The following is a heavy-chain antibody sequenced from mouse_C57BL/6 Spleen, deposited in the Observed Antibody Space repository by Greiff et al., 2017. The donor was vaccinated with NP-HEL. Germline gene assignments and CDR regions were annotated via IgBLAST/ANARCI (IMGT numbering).Heavy chain of an antibody. D-gene: IGHD2-4*01. CDR3: AIEGDYDDGFYYAMDY. Sequence: QVQLKQPGAELVKPGASVKVSCKASGYTFTSYWMHWVKQRPGQGLEWIGRIHPSDSDTNYNQKFKGKATLTVDKSSSTAYMQLSSLTSEDSAVYYCAIEGDYDDGFYYAMDYWGQGTSVTVSS. V-gene: IGHV1-74*01. CDR1: GYTFTSYW. J-gene: IGHJ4*01. CDR2: IHPSDSDT.